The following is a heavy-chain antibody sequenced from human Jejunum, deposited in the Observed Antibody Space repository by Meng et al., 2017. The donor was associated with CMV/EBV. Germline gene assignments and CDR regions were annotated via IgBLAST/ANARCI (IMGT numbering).Heavy chain of an antibody. CDR2: ISYDGSKK. CDR1: YA. CDR3: ARPTLYTYGFRSDHYYGMDV. V-gene: IGHV3-30-3*01. Sequence: YAMHGVRQSPGKGLDWVAVISYDGSKKYYTDSVKGRFTISRDDSENTLYLHLDSLRTEDTAVYYCARPTLYTYGFRSDHYYGMDVWGQGTTVTVSS. D-gene: IGHD5-18*01. J-gene: IGHJ6*02.